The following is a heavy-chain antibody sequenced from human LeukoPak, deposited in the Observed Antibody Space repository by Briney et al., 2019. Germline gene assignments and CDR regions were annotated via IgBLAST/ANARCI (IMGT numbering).Heavy chain of an antibody. J-gene: IGHJ4*02. D-gene: IGHD6-6*01. CDR1: GFTFSSYS. Sequence: PGGSLRLSCAASGFTFSSYSMNWVRQAPGKGLEWVSSISSSSSYIYYADSVKGRFTISRDNAKNSLYLQMNSLRAEDTAVYYCARGPQLSSSPNFDYWGQGTLVTVSS. CDR3: ARGPQLSSSPNFDY. CDR2: ISSSSSYI. V-gene: IGHV3-21*01.